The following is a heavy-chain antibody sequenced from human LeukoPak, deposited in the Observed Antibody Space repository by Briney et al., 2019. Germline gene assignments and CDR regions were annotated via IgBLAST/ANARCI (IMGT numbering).Heavy chain of an antibody. V-gene: IGHV3-23*01. J-gene: IGHJ4*02. Sequence: GGSLRLSCAASGFTFSNAWMSWVRQAPGKGLEWVSAISGSGGSTYYADSVKGRFTISRDNSKNTLYLQMNSLRAEDTAVYYCAKALGLRLGELSPPYYFDYWGQGTLVTVSS. CDR2: ISGSGGST. D-gene: IGHD3-16*02. CDR1: GFTFSNAW. CDR3: AKALGLRLGELSPPYYFDY.